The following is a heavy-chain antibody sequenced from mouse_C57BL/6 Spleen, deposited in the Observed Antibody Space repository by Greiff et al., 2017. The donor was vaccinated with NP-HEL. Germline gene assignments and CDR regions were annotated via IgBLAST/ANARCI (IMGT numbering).Heavy chain of an antibody. CDR3: GRDYTFAY. V-gene: IGHV1-64*01. D-gene: IGHD2-4*01. Sequence: QVQLQQPGAELVKPGASVKLSCKASGYTFTSYWMHWVKQRPGQGLEWIGMIHPTSGSTNYNEKFKSKATLTVDKSSSPAYLQLSSLTSEDSAVYSCGRDYTFAYWGQGTLLTVSA. CDR2: IHPTSGST. J-gene: IGHJ3*01. CDR1: GYTFTSYW.